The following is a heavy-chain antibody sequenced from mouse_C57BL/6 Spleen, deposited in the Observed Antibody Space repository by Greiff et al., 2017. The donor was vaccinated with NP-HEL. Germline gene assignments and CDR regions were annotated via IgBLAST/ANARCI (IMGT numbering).Heavy chain of an antibody. V-gene: IGHV3-5*01. J-gene: IGHJ3*01. CDR3: ARDYGTTWFAY. CDR1: GISITTGNYR. Sequence: VQLKQSGPGLVKPSQTVFLTCTVTGISITTGNYRWSWIRQFPGNKLEWIGYIYYSGTITYNPSLTSRTTITGDTPKNQFFLEMNSLTAEDTATYYCARDYGTTWFAYWGQGTLVTVSA. D-gene: IGHD1-1*01. CDR2: IYYSGTI.